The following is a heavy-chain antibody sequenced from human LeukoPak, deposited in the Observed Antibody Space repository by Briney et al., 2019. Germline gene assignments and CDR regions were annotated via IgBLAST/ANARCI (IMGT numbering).Heavy chain of an antibody. Sequence: ASVKVSCKASGYTFTSYGISWVRQAPGQGLEWMGWINPNSGGTNYAQKFQGRVTMTRDTSISTAYMELSRLRSDDTAVYYCARAEEYYGSGSYYHYWGQGTLVTVSS. V-gene: IGHV1-2*02. CDR1: GYTFTSYG. CDR2: INPNSGGT. D-gene: IGHD3-10*01. J-gene: IGHJ4*02. CDR3: ARAEEYYGSGSYYHY.